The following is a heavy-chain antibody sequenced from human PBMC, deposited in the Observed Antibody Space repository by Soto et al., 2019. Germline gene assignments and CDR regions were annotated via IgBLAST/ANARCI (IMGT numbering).Heavy chain of an antibody. Sequence: GGSLRLSCAASGFTFSDYYMSWIRQAPGKGLEWVSYISSSSSYTNYADSVKGRFTISRDNAKNSLYLQMNSLRAEDTAVYYCAIDHRGEDGTGSYSSYWGQGTLVTVSS. V-gene: IGHV3-11*06. CDR3: AIDHRGEDGTGSYSSY. CDR2: ISSSSSYT. D-gene: IGHD1-26*01. J-gene: IGHJ4*02. CDR1: GFTFSDYY.